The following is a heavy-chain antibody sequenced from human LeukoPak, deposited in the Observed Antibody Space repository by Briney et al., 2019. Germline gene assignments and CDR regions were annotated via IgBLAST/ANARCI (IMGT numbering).Heavy chain of an antibody. Sequence: SETLSLTCTDSGYSISSGSYWGWVRQPPGKGLEWIGSIYHSGSTYYNPSVKSRVTISVDTSKNQFSLKLSSVTAADTAVYYCARVVGATNFDFWGQGTLVTVSS. J-gene: IGHJ4*02. D-gene: IGHD1-26*01. CDR2: IYHSGST. V-gene: IGHV4-38-2*02. CDR3: ARVVGATNFDF. CDR1: GYSISSGSY.